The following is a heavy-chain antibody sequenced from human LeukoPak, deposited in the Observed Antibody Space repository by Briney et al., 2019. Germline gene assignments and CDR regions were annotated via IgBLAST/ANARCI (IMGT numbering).Heavy chain of an antibody. CDR2: IWYGGSNK. V-gene: IGHV3-30*02. J-gene: IGHJ4*02. Sequence: GGSLRLSCAASGFTFSDYYMSWIRQAPGKGLEWVAVIWYGGSNKYYADSVKGRFTISRDNSKNTLYLQMNSLRAEDTAVYYCAKSPSGDRGYYFDYWGQGTLVTVSS. CDR1: GFTFSDYY. D-gene: IGHD3-10*01. CDR3: AKSPSGDRGYYFDY.